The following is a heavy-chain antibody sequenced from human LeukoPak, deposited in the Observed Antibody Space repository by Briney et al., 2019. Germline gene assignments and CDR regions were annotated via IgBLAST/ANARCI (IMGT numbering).Heavy chain of an antibody. J-gene: IGHJ4*02. D-gene: IGHD1-26*01. CDR1: GYSFTNYW. CDR3: ASHRATPGGAYYFDY. Sequence: GESLQISCKGSGYSFTNYWIGWVRQLPGKGLEWMGIIYPGDSDTRYSPSFQGQVSISADKSISSAYLQWSSLKASDTAMYYCASHRATPGGAYYFDYWGQGTLVTVSS. CDR2: IYPGDSDT. V-gene: IGHV5-51*01.